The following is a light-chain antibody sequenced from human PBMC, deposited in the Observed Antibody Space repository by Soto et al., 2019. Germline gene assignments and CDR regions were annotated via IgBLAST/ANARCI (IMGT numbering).Light chain of an antibody. CDR3: IQALQTPPT. CDR1: QSLLHSNGYNY. Sequence: DVVMTQSPLSLPVTPGEPASISCRSSQSLLHSNGYNYLNWYLQKPGQSPHLLIYLGSNRASGVPDRFSGSGSGTDFTLKISRVEADDVGIYYCIQALQTPPTFGQGTKLEIK. J-gene: IGKJ2*01. V-gene: IGKV2-28*01. CDR2: LGS.